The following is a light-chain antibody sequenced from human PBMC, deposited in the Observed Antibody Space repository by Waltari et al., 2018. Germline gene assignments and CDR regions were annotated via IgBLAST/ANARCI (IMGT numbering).Light chain of an antibody. V-gene: IGKV3D-20*01. CDR2: DAS. J-gene: IGKJ5*01. CDR3: QQYGSSPSIT. Sequence: EIVLTPSPATMSLSPGERATLSCGASQSVSSRYLAWYQQKPGLAPRLLIYDASSRATGIPDRFSGSGSGTDFTLTISRLEPEDFAVYYCQQYGSSPSITFGQGTRLEIK. CDR1: QSVSSRY.